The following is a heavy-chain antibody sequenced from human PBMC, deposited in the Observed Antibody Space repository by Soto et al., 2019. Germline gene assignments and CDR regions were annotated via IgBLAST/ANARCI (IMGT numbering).Heavy chain of an antibody. CDR2: ISTYNGNT. V-gene: IGHV1-18*01. CDR3: AREGYCSSGSCALYSHEYFGMDV. J-gene: IGHJ6*02. CDR1: GYTFDIYG. D-gene: IGHD2-15*01. Sequence: QVQLVQSGAEVKKPGASVKGSCKASGYTFDIYGSRWVRQAPGQGLEWMGWISTYNGNTNYAQKLKGRVTMTTDTFTSTAYMELRSLTSDDTAVYYCAREGYCSSGSCALYSHEYFGMDVWGQGTTVTVSS.